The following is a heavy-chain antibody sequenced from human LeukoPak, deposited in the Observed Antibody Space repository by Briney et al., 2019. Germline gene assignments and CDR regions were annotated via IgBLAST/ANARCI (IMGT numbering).Heavy chain of an antibody. CDR3: AKGGWSSWFDP. D-gene: IGHD6-19*01. V-gene: IGHV3-23*01. CDR1: GFTFSSYA. CDR2: ISGSATNT. Sequence: GGSLRLSCAASGFTFSSYAMSWVRQAPGKGLEWVSAISGSATNTYYADSVKGRFTISRDNSKNTLYLQMSSLRVEDTAVYYCAKGGWSSWFDPWGQGTLVTVSS. J-gene: IGHJ5*02.